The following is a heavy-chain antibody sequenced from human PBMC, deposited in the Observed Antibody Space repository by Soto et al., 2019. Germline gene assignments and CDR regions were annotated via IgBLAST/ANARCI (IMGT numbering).Heavy chain of an antibody. Sequence: ASVKVSCKASGYTFTSYGISWVRQAPGQGLEWMGWISAYNGNTNYAQKLQGRVTMTTDTSTSTAYMELRSLRSDDTAVYYCASSSIWFGELAFDYWGQGTLVTVSS. V-gene: IGHV1-18*01. CDR3: ASSSIWFGELAFDY. CDR2: ISAYNGNT. D-gene: IGHD3-10*01. CDR1: GYTFTSYG. J-gene: IGHJ4*02.